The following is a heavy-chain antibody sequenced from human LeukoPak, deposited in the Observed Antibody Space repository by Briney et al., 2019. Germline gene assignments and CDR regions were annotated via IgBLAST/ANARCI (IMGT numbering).Heavy chain of an antibody. J-gene: IGHJ4*02. Sequence: SVKVSCKASGYTFTSYGISWVRQAPGQGLEWMGGIIPIFGTANYAQKFQGRVTITTDESTSTAYMELSSLRSEDTAVYYCARTEGYCSSTSCDLDYWGQGTLVTVSS. CDR3: ARTEGYCSSTSCDLDY. D-gene: IGHD2-2*01. V-gene: IGHV1-69*05. CDR1: GYTFTSYG. CDR2: IIPIFGTA.